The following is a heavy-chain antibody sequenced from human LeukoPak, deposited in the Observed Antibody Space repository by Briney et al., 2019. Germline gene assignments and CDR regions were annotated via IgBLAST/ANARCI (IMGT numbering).Heavy chain of an antibody. CDR3: ARRDYDILTGSLGY. CDR2: INSDGSST. D-gene: IGHD3-9*01. V-gene: IGHV3-74*01. CDR1: GFTFSSYW. Sequence: GGSLRLSCAASGFTFSSYWMHWVRQAPGKGLVWVSRINSDGSSTSYADSVKGRFTISRDNAKNTLYLQMNSLRAEDTAVYYCARRDYDILTGSLGYWGQGTLVTVSS. J-gene: IGHJ4*02.